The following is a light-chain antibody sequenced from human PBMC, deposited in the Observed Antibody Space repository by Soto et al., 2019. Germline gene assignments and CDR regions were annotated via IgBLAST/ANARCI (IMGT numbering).Light chain of an antibody. CDR3: SSYSTTSALV. Sequence: QSVLTQPASVSGSPGQSITMSCAGTSADIGAFNYVSWYQHHPDKVPKLLIYDASNRPSGVSTRFSASKSANTASLTISGLQADDEADYYCSSYSTTSALVFGGGTQLTVL. CDR1: SADIGAFNY. V-gene: IGLV2-14*01. CDR2: DAS. J-gene: IGLJ7*01.